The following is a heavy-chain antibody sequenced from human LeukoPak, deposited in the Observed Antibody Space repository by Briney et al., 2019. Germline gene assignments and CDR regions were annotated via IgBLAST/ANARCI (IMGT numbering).Heavy chain of an antibody. CDR2: IYSGGST. CDR3: AGQSITMIKGQIDY. J-gene: IGHJ4*02. D-gene: IGHD3-22*01. V-gene: IGHV3-66*04. Sequence: AGGSLRLSCAASGFTFSDYYMSWIRQAPGKGLEWVSVIYSGGSTYYADSVKGRFTISRDNSKNTLYLQMNSLRAEDTAVYYCAGQSITMIKGQIDYWGQGTLVTVSS. CDR1: GFTFSDYY.